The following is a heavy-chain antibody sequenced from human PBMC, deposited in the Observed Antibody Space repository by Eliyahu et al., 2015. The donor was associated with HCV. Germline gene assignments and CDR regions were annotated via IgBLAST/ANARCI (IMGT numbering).Heavy chain of an antibody. Sequence: QVQLQQWGAGLLKPSETLSXTCAVYGGSFSGYYWSWIRQPPGKGLEWIGEINHSGXTNYNPSLKSRVTISVDTSKNQFSLKLSSVTAADTAVYYCARGWGTTRVYFDYWGQGTLVTVSS. CDR2: INHSGXT. J-gene: IGHJ4*02. D-gene: IGHD3-16*01. CDR1: GGSFSGYY. V-gene: IGHV4-34*01. CDR3: ARGWGTTRVYFDY.